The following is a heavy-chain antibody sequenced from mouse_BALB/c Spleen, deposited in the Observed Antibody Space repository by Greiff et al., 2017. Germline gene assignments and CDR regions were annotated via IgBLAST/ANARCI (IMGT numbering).Heavy chain of an antibody. J-gene: IGHJ4*01. Sequence: EVQGVESGGGLVQPGGSRKLSCAASGFTFSSFGMHWVRQAPEKGLEWVAYISSGSSTIYYADTVKGRFTISRDNPKNTLFLQMTSLRSEDTAMYYCARSGRRPYAMDYWGQGTSVTVSS. V-gene: IGHV5-17*02. CDR1: GFTFSSFG. CDR3: ARSGRRPYAMDY. CDR2: ISSGSSTI. D-gene: IGHD3-1*01.